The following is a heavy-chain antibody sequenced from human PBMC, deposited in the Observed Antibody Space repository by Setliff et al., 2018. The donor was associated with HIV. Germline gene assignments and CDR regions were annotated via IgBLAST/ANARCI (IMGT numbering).Heavy chain of an antibody. V-gene: IGHV4-59*01. J-gene: IGHJ3*02. CDR3: ARESLNLGELSSTPDASDI. Sequence: SETLSLTCTVSGGSISSYYWNWNRRHPGKGLEWIGYIYYSGSTNYNPSLKSRLTISFDAAKNQFSLKLSSVTTADTAVYYCARESLNLGELSSTPDASDIWGQGTMVTVSS. CDR2: IYYSGST. CDR1: GGSISSYY. D-gene: IGHD3-16*02.